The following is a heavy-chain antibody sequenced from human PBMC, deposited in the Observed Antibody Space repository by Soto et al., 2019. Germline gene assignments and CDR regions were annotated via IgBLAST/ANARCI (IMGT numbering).Heavy chain of an antibody. CDR1: GFTVSSNY. Sequence: GGSLRLSCAASGFTVSSNYMSWVRQAPGKGLEWVSVIYSGGSTYYADSVKGRFTISRHNSKNTLYLQMNSLRAEDTAVYYCARDLGSGRSYYYYYMDVWGKGTTVTVSS. D-gene: IGHD3-10*01. CDR2: IYSGGST. J-gene: IGHJ6*03. CDR3: ARDLGSGRSYYYYYMDV. V-gene: IGHV3-53*04.